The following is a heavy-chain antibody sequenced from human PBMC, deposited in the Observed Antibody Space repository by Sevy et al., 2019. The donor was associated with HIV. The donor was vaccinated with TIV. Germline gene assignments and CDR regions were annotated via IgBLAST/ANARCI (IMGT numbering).Heavy chain of an antibody. J-gene: IGHJ4*02. Sequence: SETLSLTCTVSGGSISSGGYYWSWIRQHPGKGLEWIGYIYYSGSTYYHPSLKSRVTISVDTSKNQFSLKLSSVTAADTAVYYCARVRGGDKYGGKTYYFDYWGQGTLVTVSS. CDR3: ARVRGGDKYGGKTYYFDY. V-gene: IGHV4-31*03. CDR2: IYYSGST. D-gene: IGHD2-15*01. CDR1: GGSISSGGYY.